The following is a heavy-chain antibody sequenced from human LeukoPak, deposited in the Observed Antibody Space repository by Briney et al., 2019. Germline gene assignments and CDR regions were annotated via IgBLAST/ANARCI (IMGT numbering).Heavy chain of an antibody. Sequence: ASVKVSCKASGYTFTSYAMHWVRQAPGQRLEWMGWINAGNGNTKYSQKFQGRVTITRDTTASTAYMELSSLRSEDTAVYYCARGAAAVGVRDAFDIWGQGTMVTVSS. CDR3: ARGAAAVGVRDAFDI. J-gene: IGHJ3*02. D-gene: IGHD6-13*01. CDR2: INAGNGNT. CDR1: GYTFTSYA. V-gene: IGHV1-3*01.